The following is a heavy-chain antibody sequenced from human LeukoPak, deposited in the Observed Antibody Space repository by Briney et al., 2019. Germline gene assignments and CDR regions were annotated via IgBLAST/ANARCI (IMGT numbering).Heavy chain of an antibody. CDR2: IYYSGST. CDR1: GGSVSRDY. Sequence: SETLSLTRTVSGGSVSRDYWSWIRQPPGKGLEWIGHIYYSGSTNYNPSLKTPNSSLKSRVTISLDTSKNQFSLKLSSVTAADTAVYYCAGSTEIANTNSKHYFDYCGQGTLVTVSS. J-gene: IGHJ4*02. V-gene: IGHV4-59*08. CDR3: AGSTEIANTNSKHYFDY. D-gene: IGHD2/OR15-2a*01.